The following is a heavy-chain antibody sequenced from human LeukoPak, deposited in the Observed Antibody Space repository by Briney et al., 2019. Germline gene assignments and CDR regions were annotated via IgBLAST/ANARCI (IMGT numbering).Heavy chain of an antibody. CDR2: ISATGDQT. J-gene: IGHJ3*02. CDR1: GFTFNTNA. Sequence: PGGSLRLSCAASGFTFNTNAMSWVRQAPGKGLQWVSAISATGDQTYYADSVKGRFTISRDNSKNTVYVHLNSLRAEDTAVYYCAKELLIPGATAGFDIWGQGTMVTVSS. D-gene: IGHD2-2*01. CDR3: AKELLIPGATAGFDI. V-gene: IGHV3-23*01.